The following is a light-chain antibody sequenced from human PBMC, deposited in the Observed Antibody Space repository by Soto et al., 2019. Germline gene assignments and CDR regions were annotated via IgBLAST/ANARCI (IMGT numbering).Light chain of an antibody. V-gene: IGLV2-14*01. Sequence: QSALTQPASVSGSPGQSITISCTGTSSDVGGYNYLSWYQQHPGKAPKLMIYEVSNRPSGVSNRFSGSKSGNTASLTISGLQAEDEADYYCRSYTSSSTRVFGGGTKLTVL. J-gene: IGLJ3*02. CDR1: SSDVGGYNY. CDR3: RSYTSSSTRV. CDR2: EVS.